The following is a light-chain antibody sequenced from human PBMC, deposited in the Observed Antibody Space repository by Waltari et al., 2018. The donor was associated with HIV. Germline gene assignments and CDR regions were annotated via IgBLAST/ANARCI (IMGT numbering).Light chain of an antibody. CDR1: QGIGNF. Sequence: IQMTQSPSSLSASVGDRVTITCQASQGIGNFLNWFLQKPGKAPKLLISDASNVRSGVPSRCSGTGSGTHFTLTISGLQPEDVATYYCQQYDNPNYSFGQGTKLEI. CDR2: DAS. J-gene: IGKJ2*03. V-gene: IGKV1-33*01. CDR3: QQYDNPNYS.